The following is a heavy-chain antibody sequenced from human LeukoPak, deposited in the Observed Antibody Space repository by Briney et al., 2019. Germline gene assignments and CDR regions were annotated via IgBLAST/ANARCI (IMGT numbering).Heavy chain of an antibody. D-gene: IGHD1-1*01. CDR2: MSGSGYYT. J-gene: IGHJ6*03. V-gene: IGHV3-23*01. CDR3: ARGPPRGKYYYMDV. Sequence: PGGSLRLSCAASGFAFSNFAMSWVRQAPGKGLEWVSAMSGSGYYTYYVESVKGRFTISRDNAKNSLYLQMNSLTAGDTAVYYCARGPPRGKYYYMDVWGKGTTVTVSS. CDR1: GFAFSNFA.